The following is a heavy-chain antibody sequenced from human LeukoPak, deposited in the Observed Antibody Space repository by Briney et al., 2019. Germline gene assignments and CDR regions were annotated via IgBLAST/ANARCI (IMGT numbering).Heavy chain of an antibody. D-gene: IGHD4-11*01. CDR3: ASNPAY. CDR2: IGASGSHT. V-gene: IGHV3-23*01. Sequence: PGGSLRLSCAASGFTFSIHGMNWVRQAPGKGLEWVSGIGASGSHTYFADSVKGRFSISRDNSKNTVYLQMNSLRAEDTAVYYCASNPAYWGQGTLVTVSS. CDR1: GFTFSIHG. J-gene: IGHJ4*02.